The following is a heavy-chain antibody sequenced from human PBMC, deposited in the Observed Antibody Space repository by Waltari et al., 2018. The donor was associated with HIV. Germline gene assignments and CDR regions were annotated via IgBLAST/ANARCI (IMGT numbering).Heavy chain of an antibody. CDR2: MSGSGGRK. CDR3: VKEYQNSHSWYSFYGTDV. Sequence: EVQLLESGGGLVQPGGSLRLSCAASGFTFSNYAMNWVRQAPGKGLEWGSAMSGSGGRKCDADSGEDRFTSSRDISKNTLYLQMNSLRAEDTAVYFCVKEYQNSHSWYSFYGTDVWGQGTTVTVSS. J-gene: IGHJ6*02. V-gene: IGHV3-23*01. D-gene: IGHD6-13*01. CDR1: GFTFSNYA.